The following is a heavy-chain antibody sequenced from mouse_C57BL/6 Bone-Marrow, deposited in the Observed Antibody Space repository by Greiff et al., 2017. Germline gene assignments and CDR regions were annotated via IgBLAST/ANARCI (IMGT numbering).Heavy chain of an antibody. D-gene: IGHD3-2*02. CDR2: INPNNGGT. V-gene: IGHV1-26*01. CDR1: GYTFTDYY. CDR3: AREEGTAQALYAMDY. Sequence: VQLKQSGPELVKPGASVKISCKASGYTFTDYYMNWVKQSHGKSLEWIGDINPNNGGTSYNQKFKGKATLTVDKSSSTAYMELRSLTSEDSAVYYCAREEGTAQALYAMDYWGQGTSVTVSS. J-gene: IGHJ4*01.